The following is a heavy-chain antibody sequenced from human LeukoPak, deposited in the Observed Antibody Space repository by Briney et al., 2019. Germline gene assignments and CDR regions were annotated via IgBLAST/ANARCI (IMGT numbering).Heavy chain of an antibody. V-gene: IGHV3-9*01. CDR1: GFTFDDYA. CDR3: AKDFYYDSSGYSLRTLFGY. J-gene: IGHJ4*02. Sequence: EPGGSLRLSCAASGFTFDDYAMHWVRQAPGKGLEWVSGISWNSGSIGYAGSVKGRFTISRDNAKNSLYLQMNSLRAEDTALYYCAKDFYYDSSGYSLRTLFGYWGQGTLVTVSS. CDR2: ISWNSGSI. D-gene: IGHD3-22*01.